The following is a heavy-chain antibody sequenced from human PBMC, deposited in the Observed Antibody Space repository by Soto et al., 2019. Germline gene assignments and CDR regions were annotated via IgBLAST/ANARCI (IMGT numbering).Heavy chain of an antibody. CDR2: IYYSGST. V-gene: IGHV4-59*01. D-gene: IGHD3-10*01. J-gene: IGHJ4*02. Sequence: PSETLSLTCAVSGDSISLYYWSWIRQPPGKGLEWIGYIYYSGSTHYNPSLKSRVTISVDTSKNRFSLKLSSATAADTAVYYCARDISGSGDSWGQGTLVTVSS. CDR3: ARDISGSGDS. CDR1: GDSISLYY.